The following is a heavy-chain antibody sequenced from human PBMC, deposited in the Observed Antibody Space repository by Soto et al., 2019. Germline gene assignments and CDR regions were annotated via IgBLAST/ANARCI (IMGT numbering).Heavy chain of an antibody. D-gene: IGHD3-10*01. J-gene: IGHJ5*02. CDR3: ARGRLSSFKWFDP. CDR1: GASVSSGFYA. V-gene: IGHV4-30-2*01. CDR2: FYDDGNT. Sequence: LSLTCAVSGASVSSGFYAWDWIRQPPGKGLEWIGYFYDDGNTNYNPSFKSRVTISIDRAKNQFSLKLNSVTAADMAVYFCARGRLSSFKWFDPWGQGTLVTVSS.